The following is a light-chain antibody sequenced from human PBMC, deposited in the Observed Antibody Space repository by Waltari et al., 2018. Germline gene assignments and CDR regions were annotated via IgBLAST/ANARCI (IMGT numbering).Light chain of an antibody. J-gene: IGLJ1*01. CDR2: RDD. Sequence: SFEVTQPPSVSVSPRQRATIPSSGENLGSKYVSWYQQNSGQSPVLVIYRDDKRPSGIPERFSGSNSGNTATLTISGTQPMDEADYYCQAWDSSAFVFGAGTKVTVL. CDR1: NLGSKY. CDR3: QAWDSSAFV. V-gene: IGLV3-1*01.